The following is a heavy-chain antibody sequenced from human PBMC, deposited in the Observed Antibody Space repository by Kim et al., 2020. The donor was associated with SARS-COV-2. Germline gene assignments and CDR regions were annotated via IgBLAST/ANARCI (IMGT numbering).Heavy chain of an antibody. J-gene: IGHJ4*02. CDR3: ARSNYDSSGPPFDY. V-gene: IGHV4-61*01. CDR2: IYYSGST. CDR1: GGSVSSGSYY. Sequence: SETLSLTCTVSGGSVSSGSYYWSWIRQSPGKGLEWIGYIYYSGSTNYNPSLKSRVTISVDTSKNQFSLKLSSVTAADTAVYYCARSNYDSSGPPFDYWGQGTLGTVSS. D-gene: IGHD3-22*01.